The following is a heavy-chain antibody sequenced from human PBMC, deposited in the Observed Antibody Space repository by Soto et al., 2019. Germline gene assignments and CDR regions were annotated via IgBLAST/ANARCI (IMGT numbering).Heavy chain of an antibody. CDR3: ARFRTVVTFDY. D-gene: IGHD2-15*01. V-gene: IGHV4-31*03. Sequence: QVQLQESGPGLVKPSQTLSLTCTVSGGSISSGGYYWSWIRQHPGKGLEWIGYIYYSGSTYYHPSLMSRVTISVDTSKNQFSLRLSSVTAADTAVAYCARFRTVVTFDYWGQGTLVTVSS. CDR2: IYYSGST. CDR1: GGSISSGGYY. J-gene: IGHJ4*02.